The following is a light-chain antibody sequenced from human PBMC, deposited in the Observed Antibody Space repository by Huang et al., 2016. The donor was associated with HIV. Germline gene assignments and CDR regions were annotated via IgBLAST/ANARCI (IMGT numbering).Light chain of an antibody. J-gene: IGKJ1*01. CDR3: QQYNTSPRT. V-gene: IGKV3-15*01. CDR1: QSVFKN. CDR2: GSS. Sequence: ENLMTQSPSTLSVSPGERAPLSCRASQSVFKNLAWYQQKPGQAPKLLIYGSSTRAAGIPARFSGSGSGTDFTLTTSSLQSEDFAVYYCQQYNTSPRTFGQGTKVEV.